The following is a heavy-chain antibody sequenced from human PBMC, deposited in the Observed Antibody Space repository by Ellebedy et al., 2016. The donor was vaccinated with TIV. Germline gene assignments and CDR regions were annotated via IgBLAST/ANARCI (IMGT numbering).Heavy chain of an antibody. Sequence: GGSLRLSCAASGFTFGSYWMSWVRQAPGKGLEWVGNIKPDGSDQYYVDSVKGRFTISRDNAKNSMSLQMTSLRDDDMALYYCARDSRARTSDYWGLGTVVIVSS. J-gene: IGHJ4*02. CDR2: IKPDGSDQ. CDR3: ARDSRARTSDY. CDR1: GFTFGSYW. V-gene: IGHV3-7*01.